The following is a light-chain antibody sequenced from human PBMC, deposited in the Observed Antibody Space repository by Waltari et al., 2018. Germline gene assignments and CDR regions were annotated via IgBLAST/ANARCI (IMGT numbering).Light chain of an antibody. CDR2: EVS. Sequence: DVVLTQSPLSLSVTPGQPAPISCKSSQSLLHSDGETYLSWFLQKPGPSPELLIYEVSRRFSGVPDRFSGSGSGTDFTLRFSRVEPEDVGVYYCMQGVDLPHTFGQGTKLEIK. V-gene: IGKV2-29*02. CDR3: MQGVDLPHT. CDR1: QSLLHSDGETY. J-gene: IGKJ2*01.